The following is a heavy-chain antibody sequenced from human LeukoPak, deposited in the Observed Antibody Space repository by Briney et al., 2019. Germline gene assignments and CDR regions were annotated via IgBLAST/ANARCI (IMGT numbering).Heavy chain of an antibody. CDR2: IYHSGST. CDR3: ARAPWEGEISDFDY. D-gene: IGHD1-26*01. Sequence: SETLSLTCAVSGDSISSGGYSWSWIRQPPGKGLEWIGYIYHSGSTYYNPSLKSRVTISVDRSKNQFSLKLSSVTAADTAVYYCARAPWEGEISDFDYWGQGTLVTVSS. V-gene: IGHV4-30-2*01. CDR1: GDSISSGGYS. J-gene: IGHJ4*02.